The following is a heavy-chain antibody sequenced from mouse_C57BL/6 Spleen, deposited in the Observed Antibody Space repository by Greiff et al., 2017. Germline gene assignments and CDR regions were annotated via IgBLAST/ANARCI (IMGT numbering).Heavy chain of an antibody. J-gene: IGHJ1*03. D-gene: IGHD2-1*01. CDR2: INPRTGGT. CDR3: ARRGIYYGNSWYFDV. V-gene: IGHV1-42*01. CDR1: GYSFTGYY. Sequence: VQLKESGPELVKPGASVKISCKASGYSFTGYYMNWVKQSPEKSLEWIGEINPRTGGTTYNQKFKAKDTLTVDKSSSTAYMQLKSLTSEDSAVYYCARRGIYYGNSWYFDVWGTGTTVTVSS.